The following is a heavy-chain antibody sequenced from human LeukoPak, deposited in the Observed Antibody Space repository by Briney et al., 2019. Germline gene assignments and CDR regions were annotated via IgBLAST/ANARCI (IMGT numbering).Heavy chain of an antibody. V-gene: IGHV3-30-3*01. CDR1: GFTFGSCA. CDR3: ARAGYSSSWYDNYYCYYYMDV. J-gene: IGHJ6*03. CDR2: ISYDGGTT. Sequence: GRSLRLSCAASGFTFGSCAMNWVRQAPGKGLEWVAVISYDGGTTYYADSVKGRFTISRDNSKNTLYLQMNSLRAEDTAVYYCARAGYSSSWYDNYYCYYYMDVWGKGTTVTVSS. D-gene: IGHD6-13*01.